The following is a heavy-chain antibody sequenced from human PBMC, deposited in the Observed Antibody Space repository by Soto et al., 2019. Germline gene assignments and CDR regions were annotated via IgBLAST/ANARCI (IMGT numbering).Heavy chain of an antibody. D-gene: IGHD3-22*01. CDR3: ARLGSGYPFDY. J-gene: IGHJ4*01. V-gene: IGHV5-51*01. CDR1: GCSSTKYL. Sequence: PGAAPNISGKGCGCSSTKYLSGWVRQMPGKGLELMGIIYPGDSDTRYSPSFQGQVTISADKSNNIAYLKWSSLKASDIAMYYCARLGSGYPFDYWGQGTLVTVSS. CDR2: IYPGDSDT.